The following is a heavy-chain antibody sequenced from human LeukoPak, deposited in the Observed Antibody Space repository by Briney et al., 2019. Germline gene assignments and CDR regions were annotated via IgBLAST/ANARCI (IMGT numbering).Heavy chain of an antibody. D-gene: IGHD1-7*01. J-gene: IGHJ4*02. Sequence: GGSLRLSCAASGFTFSSYSMNWVRKAPGKGLEWVSYISSSSSTIYYADSVKGRFTISRDNAKNSLYLQMNSLRAEDTAVYYCASPNWNYGVSGFDYWGQGTLVTVSS. CDR1: GFTFSSYS. CDR2: ISSSSSTI. V-gene: IGHV3-48*01. CDR3: ASPNWNYGVSGFDY.